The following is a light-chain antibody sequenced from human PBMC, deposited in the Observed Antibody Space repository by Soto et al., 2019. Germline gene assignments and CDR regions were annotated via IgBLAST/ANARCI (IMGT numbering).Light chain of an antibody. CDR2: AAS. CDR3: QHSYTSPFT. V-gene: IGKV1-39*01. CDR1: QSISRY. J-gene: IGKJ3*01. Sequence: DIQMTQSPSSLSASVGDRITITCRASQSISRYLNWYQQKPGKPPNLLISAASNLQSGVPSRFSGSGSGTDFTLTISSLQPEDFATYHCQHSYTSPFTFGPGTKVDIK.